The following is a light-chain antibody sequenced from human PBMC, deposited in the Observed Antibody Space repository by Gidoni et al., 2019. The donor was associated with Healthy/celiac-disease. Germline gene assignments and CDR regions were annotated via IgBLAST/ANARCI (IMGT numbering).Light chain of an antibody. CDR1: SSNIGNNY. J-gene: IGLJ7*01. CDR2: ENN. Sequence: QSVLTQPPSVSAAPRQKVTISCSGSSSNIGNNYVSWYQQLPGTAPKLLIYENNKRPSGIPDRFSGSKSGTSATLGITGLQTGDEADYYCGTWDSSLSGAVFGGGTQLTVL. CDR3: GTWDSSLSGAV. V-gene: IGLV1-51*02.